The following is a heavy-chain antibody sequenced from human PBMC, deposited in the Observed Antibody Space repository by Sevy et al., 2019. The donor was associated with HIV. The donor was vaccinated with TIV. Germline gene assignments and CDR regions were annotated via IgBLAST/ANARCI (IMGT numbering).Heavy chain of an antibody. Sequence: GGYLRLSCAASGFTFSNYAMSCVRQAPGKGLEWVSRIRGGGDKTYYAASVRGRFTISRDNSKNTLYLQMNSLRDEDSAVYYCAKDDRKYSSGYYDFWGQGTVVIVSS. CDR3: AKDDRKYSSGYYDF. D-gene: IGHD3-22*01. CDR2: IRGGGDKT. V-gene: IGHV3-23*01. CDR1: GFTFSNYA. J-gene: IGHJ4*02.